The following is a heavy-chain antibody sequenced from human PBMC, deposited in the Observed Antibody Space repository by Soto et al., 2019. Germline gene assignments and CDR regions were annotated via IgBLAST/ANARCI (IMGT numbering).Heavy chain of an antibody. CDR3: AREPMHYYGMDV. CDR2: INSDGSST. CDR1: GFTFSSYW. V-gene: IGHV3-74*01. J-gene: IGHJ6*02. Sequence: EVQLVESGGGLVQPGGSLRLSCAASGFTFSSYWMHWVRQAPGKGLVWVSRINSDGSSTSYADSVKGRFTISRDNAKNTLYLQMNSLRAEDTAVYYCAREPMHYYGMDVWGQGTTVTVSS.